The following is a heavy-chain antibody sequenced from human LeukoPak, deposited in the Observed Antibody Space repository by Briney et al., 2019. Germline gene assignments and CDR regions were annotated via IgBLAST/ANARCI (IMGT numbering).Heavy chain of an antibody. CDR1: GGSISSGGYY. CDR3: ARGLHYGDYNYFDY. V-gene: IGHV4-61*08. Sequence: PSETLSLTCAVSGGSISSGGYYWSWIRQPPGKGLEWIGYIYYSGSTNYNPSLKSRVTISVDTSKNQFSLKLSSVTAADTAVYYCARGLHYGDYNYFDYWGQGTLVTVSS. J-gene: IGHJ4*02. D-gene: IGHD4-17*01. CDR2: IYYSGST.